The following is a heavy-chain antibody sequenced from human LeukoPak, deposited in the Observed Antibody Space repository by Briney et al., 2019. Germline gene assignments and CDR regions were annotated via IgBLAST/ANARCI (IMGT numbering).Heavy chain of an antibody. Sequence: WETLSLPCSVSGGSISSYYWSWIRKSPGKGLEWMGYIYYSGSTHYNPSPSSRVTISVATSKNPSPPKLGSGTAAHTALCFLAIMHLDSSGYYIDNRGEGTLLTVSS. CDR3: AIMHLDSSGYYIDN. V-gene: IGHV4-59*01. D-gene: IGHD3-22*01. CDR2: IYYSGST. J-gene: IGHJ4*02. CDR1: GGSISSYY.